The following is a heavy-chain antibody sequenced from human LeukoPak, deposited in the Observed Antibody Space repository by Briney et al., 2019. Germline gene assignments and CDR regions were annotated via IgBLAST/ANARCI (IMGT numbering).Heavy chain of an antibody. CDR3: ARGGVLIIILRGLIITGNWFDP. V-gene: IGHV3-30*02. J-gene: IGHJ5*02. CDR2: IPFDGSDE. Sequence: GGSLRISCEVSGFRLTTYDTHWVRQAPGKGLEWVAYIPFDGSDEYYVDSVKGRFSISRDNSKNTLYLQMNSLRAEDTAVYYCARGGVLIIILRGLIITGNWFDPWGQGTLVTVSS. D-gene: IGHD3-10*01. CDR1: GFRLTTYD.